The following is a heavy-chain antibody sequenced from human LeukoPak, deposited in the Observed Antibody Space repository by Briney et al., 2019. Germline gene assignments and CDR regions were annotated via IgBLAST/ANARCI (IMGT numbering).Heavy chain of an antibody. Sequence: SETLSLTCAVYGGSFSGYYWSWIRQPPGKGLEWIGEINHSGSTNYNPSLKSRVTISVDTSKNQFSLKLSSVTAADTAVYYWARSADGDYYWFDPWGQGTLVTVSS. D-gene: IGHD4-17*01. CDR2: INHSGST. CDR1: GGSFSGYY. V-gene: IGHV4-34*01. CDR3: ARSADGDYYWFDP. J-gene: IGHJ5*02.